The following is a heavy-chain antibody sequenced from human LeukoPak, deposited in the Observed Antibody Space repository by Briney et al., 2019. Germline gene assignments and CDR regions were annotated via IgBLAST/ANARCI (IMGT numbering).Heavy chain of an antibody. CDR1: AYTLTTYG. CDR2: ISGNSVNT. D-gene: IGHD2-15*01. CDR3: AMVAGPHYMDF. V-gene: IGHV1-18*01. J-gene: IGHJ6*03. Sequence: AGVTVTLKSSAYTLTTYGLSWVRLPPGQGLGWVGWISGNSVNTNPAQNLQGRVNMTKDTPTNTAYMELRSLRSHDTAVYVCAMVAGPHYMDFWGKGGTVTDSS.